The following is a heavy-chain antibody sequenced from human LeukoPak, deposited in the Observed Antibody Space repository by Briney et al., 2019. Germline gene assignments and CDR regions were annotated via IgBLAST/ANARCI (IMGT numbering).Heavy chain of an antibody. Sequence: SETLSLTCTVSGGSISSYYWSWIRQPPGKGLEWIGEINHSGSTNYNPSLKSRVTISVDTSKNQFSLKLSSVTAADTAVYYCARGRGWAYYYYGMDVWGQGTTVTVSS. CDR2: INHSGST. CDR1: GGSISSYY. CDR3: ARGRGWAYYYYGMDV. V-gene: IGHV4-34*01. D-gene: IGHD1-26*01. J-gene: IGHJ6*02.